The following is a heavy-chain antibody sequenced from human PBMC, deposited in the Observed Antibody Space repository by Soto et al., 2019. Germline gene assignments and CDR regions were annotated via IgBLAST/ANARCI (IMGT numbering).Heavy chain of an antibody. CDR3: ARGYCSGGSCYYDY. J-gene: IGHJ4*02. Sequence: GGSLRLSCAASGFTFSSYAMSWVRQAPGKGLEWVSAISGSGGSTYYADSVKGRFTISRDNSKNTLYLQMNSLRAEDTAVYYCARGYCSGGSCYYDYWGQGTLVTVSS. D-gene: IGHD2-15*01. V-gene: IGHV3-23*01. CDR1: GFTFSSYA. CDR2: ISGSGGST.